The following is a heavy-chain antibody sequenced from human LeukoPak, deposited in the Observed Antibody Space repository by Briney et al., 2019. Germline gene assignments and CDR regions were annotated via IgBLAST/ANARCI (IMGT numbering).Heavy chain of an antibody. CDR1: GFTFSDYY. J-gene: IGHJ4*02. D-gene: IGHD6-13*01. Sequence: GGSLRLSCAASGFTFSDYYMSWIRQAPGKGLERVSYISSSGSTIYYADSVKGRFTLSRDNAKNSLYLQMNGLRAEDTAVYYCARAPSEKAAKGLYFDYSGQGTLVTVSS. CDR3: ARAPSEKAAKGLYFDY. CDR2: ISSSGSTI. V-gene: IGHV3-11*04.